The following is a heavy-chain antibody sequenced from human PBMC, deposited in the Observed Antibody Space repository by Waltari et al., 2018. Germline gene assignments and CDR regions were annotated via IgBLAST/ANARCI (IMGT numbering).Heavy chain of an antibody. CDR3: ARGVGLEDTAMAVLYYYGMDV. Sequence: QVQLQASGPGLVKPSETLSLTCTVSGGSISSYYWSWIRQPPGKGLEWIGYIYYSGSTNYNPSLKSRVTISVDTSKNQFSLKLSSVTAADTAVYYCARGVGLEDTAMAVLYYYGMDVWGQGTTVTVSS. CDR1: GGSISSYY. D-gene: IGHD5-18*01. V-gene: IGHV4-59*01. CDR2: IYYSGST. J-gene: IGHJ6*02.